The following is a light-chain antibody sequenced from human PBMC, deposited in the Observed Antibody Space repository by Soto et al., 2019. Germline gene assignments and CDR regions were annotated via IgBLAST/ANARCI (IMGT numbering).Light chain of an antibody. J-gene: IGLJ1*01. CDR3: SSYTRSSTLV. CDR1: SSDDGGYNY. Sequence: QSALTQPASVSGSPGQSITISCTGTSSDDGGYNYVSWYQQHPGKAPKLMIYEVSNRPSGVSKRFSGSKSGNTASLTISGLQAEDEADYYCSSYTRSSTLVFGTGTKVTV. V-gene: IGLV2-14*01. CDR2: EVS.